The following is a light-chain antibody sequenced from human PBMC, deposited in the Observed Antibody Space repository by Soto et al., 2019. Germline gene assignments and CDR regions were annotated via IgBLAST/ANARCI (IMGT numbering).Light chain of an antibody. V-gene: IGKV1-33*01. Sequence: DIQMTQSPSSLSASVGDRVTITCQASQDISNYLNWYQQKPGKAPKLLIFDASNVETGVPSRFNGSGSGTHFTFTIPSLQAEDIATYYCQQYEDLPLTFGGGTKVEI. J-gene: IGKJ4*01. CDR1: QDISNY. CDR2: DAS. CDR3: QQYEDLPLT.